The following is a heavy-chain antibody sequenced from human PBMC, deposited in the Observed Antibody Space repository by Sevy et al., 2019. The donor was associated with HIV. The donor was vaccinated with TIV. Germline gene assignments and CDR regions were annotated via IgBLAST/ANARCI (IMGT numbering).Heavy chain of an antibody. Sequence: GGSLRLSCAASGFTFSSYAMSWVRQAPGKGLEWVSAISGSGGSTYYADSVKGRFTISRDSPKNSLYLQMNSLRAEDTAVYYCARGPHYYYDSSAFFDYWGQGTLVTVSS. CDR3: ARGPHYYYDSSAFFDY. D-gene: IGHD3-22*01. CDR1: GFTFSSYA. V-gene: IGHV3-23*01. CDR2: ISGSGGST. J-gene: IGHJ4*02.